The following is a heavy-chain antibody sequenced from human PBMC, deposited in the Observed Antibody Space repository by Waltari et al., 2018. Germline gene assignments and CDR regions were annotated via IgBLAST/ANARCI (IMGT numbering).Heavy chain of an antibody. J-gene: IGHJ4*02. CDR3: ARVKAVAAPDY. CDR1: GYYISSGYY. Sequence: QVQLQQSGTGLVKPSQTLSLTCAVSGYYISSGYYWGWIRQPPGKGLEWIGSIYHSGITYYNPSLKSRVTISVDTSKNQFSLKLSSVTAADTAVYYCARVKAVAAPDYWGQGTLVTVSS. D-gene: IGHD6-19*01. V-gene: IGHV4-38-2*01. CDR2: IYHSGIT.